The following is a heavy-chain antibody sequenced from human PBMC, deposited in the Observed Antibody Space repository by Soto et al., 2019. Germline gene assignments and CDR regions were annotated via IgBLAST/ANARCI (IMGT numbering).Heavy chain of an antibody. D-gene: IGHD3-10*01. J-gene: IGHJ6*02. CDR2: IIPIFGTA. V-gene: IGHV1-69*01. CDR1: GGTFSSYA. CDR3: ASTRGSGGLDV. Sequence: QVQLVQSGAEVKKPGSSVKVSCKASGGTFSSYAISWVRQAPGQGLEWMGGIIPIFGTANYAQKSQGRVTITAEECRSTAEMELSSLRSEEKAVYYCASTRGSGGLDVWGQGTTVTVSS.